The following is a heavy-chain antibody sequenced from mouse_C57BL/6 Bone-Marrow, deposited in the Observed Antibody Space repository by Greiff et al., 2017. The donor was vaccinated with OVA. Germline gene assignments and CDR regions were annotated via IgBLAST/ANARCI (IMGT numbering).Heavy chain of an antibody. CDR2: IDPANGNT. V-gene: IGHV14-3*01. Sequence: VQLKQSVAELVRPGASVKLSCTASGFNIKNTYMHWVKQRPEQGLEWIGRIDPANGNTKYAPKFQGKATITADTSSNTAYLQLSSLTSEDTAIYYCAVTTVVGDWYFDVWGTGTTVTVSS. CDR3: AVTTVVGDWYFDV. D-gene: IGHD1-1*01. CDR1: GFNIKNTY. J-gene: IGHJ1*03.